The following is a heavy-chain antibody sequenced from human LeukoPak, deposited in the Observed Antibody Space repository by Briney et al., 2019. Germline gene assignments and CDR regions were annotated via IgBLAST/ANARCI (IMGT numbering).Heavy chain of an antibody. J-gene: IGHJ6*02. CDR3: ARGRADTPMAEERYFYNIMDV. Sequence: GGSLRLSCAASGFTLGDYYMSWIRQAPGKGLEWLSYISSSSAYTKYADSVKGRFTSSRDNAKNSLYLQMNSLRAEDTAVYYCARGRADTPMAEERYFYNIMDVWGQGTTVTVSS. CDR1: GFTLGDYY. CDR2: ISSSSAYT. V-gene: IGHV3-11*05. D-gene: IGHD5-18*01.